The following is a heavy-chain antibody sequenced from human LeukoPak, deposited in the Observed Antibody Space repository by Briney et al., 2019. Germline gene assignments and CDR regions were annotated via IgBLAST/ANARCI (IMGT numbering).Heavy chain of an antibody. V-gene: IGHV3-23*01. CDR3: AKEGGYYDSSGYYPFDY. J-gene: IGHJ4*02. Sequence: GESLKISCKGSGYSFTSYWIGWVRQAPGKGLEWVSAISGSGGSTYYADSVKGRFTISRDNSKNTLYLQMNSLRAEDTAVYYCAKEGGYYDSSGYYPFDYWGQGTLVTVSS. D-gene: IGHD3-22*01. CDR2: ISGSGGST. CDR1: GYSFTSYW.